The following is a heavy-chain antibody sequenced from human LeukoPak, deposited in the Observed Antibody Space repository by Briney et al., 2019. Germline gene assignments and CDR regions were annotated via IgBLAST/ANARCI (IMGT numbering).Heavy chain of an antibody. J-gene: IGHJ6*03. CDR2: ISWNSGSI. CDR1: GFTFSSYS. V-gene: IGHV3-9*01. CDR3: AKDTKYYYYYYYMDV. Sequence: GGSLRLSCAASGFTFSSYSMNWVRQAPGKGLEWVSGISWNSGSIGYADSVKGRFTISRDNAKNSLYLQMNSLRAEDTALYYCAKDTKYYYYYYYMDVWGKGTTVTISS.